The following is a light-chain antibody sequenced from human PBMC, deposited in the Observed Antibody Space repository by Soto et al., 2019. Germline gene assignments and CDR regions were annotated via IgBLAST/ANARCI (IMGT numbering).Light chain of an antibody. J-gene: IGLJ1*01. CDR3: SSYISSSTPYV. CDR1: SSDVGGYNY. V-gene: IGLV2-14*01. Sequence: QSALTQPASVSGSPGQWITISCTGTSSDVGGYNYVSWYKQHPGKAHKLMIYDVSNRPSGVSNRFSGSKSGNTASLTISGLQAEDEADYYCSSYISSSTPYVFGTGTKLTVL. CDR2: DVS.